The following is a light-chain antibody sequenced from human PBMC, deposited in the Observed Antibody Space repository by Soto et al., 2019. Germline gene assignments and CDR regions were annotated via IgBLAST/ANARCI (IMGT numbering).Light chain of an antibody. V-gene: IGKV2-28*01. CDR1: QTLLHSNGYNY. CDR3: MQALQTPTT. Sequence: DLVMTQSPLSLPVTPGEPASISCRSNQTLLHSNGYNYLDWYLQKPGQSPQLLIYLGSNRASGVPDRFSGSGSGTDFTLKISRVEAEDVGVYYCMQALQTPTTFGPGTKVDIK. CDR2: LGS. J-gene: IGKJ3*01.